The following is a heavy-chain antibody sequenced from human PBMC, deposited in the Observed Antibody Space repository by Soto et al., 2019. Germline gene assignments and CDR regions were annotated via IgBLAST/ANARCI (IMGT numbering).Heavy chain of an antibody. CDR1: SGSIRSSTSY. CDR3: AKGGSGSYSNAFDI. D-gene: IGHD3-10*01. CDR2: IYYSGST. J-gene: IGHJ3*02. V-gene: IGHV4-39*01. Sequence: PSATLSLTCAFSSGSIRSSTSYCGWFRQPPGKGLEWIGSIYYSGSTYYNPSLKSRVTISVDTSKNQFSLKLSSVTAADTAVYYCAKGGSGSYSNAFDIWGQGTMVT.